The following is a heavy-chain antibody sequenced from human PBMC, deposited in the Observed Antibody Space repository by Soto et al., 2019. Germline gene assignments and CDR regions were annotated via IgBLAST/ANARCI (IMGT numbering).Heavy chain of an antibody. CDR3: ARDLAKGGGSAGFDY. CDR2: INPKSGGT. V-gene: IGHV1-2*02. D-gene: IGHD1-26*01. Sequence: QVQLVQSGAEVKKPGASVNVSCKASGYTFTVYYMHWVRQAPGQGLEWMGWINPKSGGTMYPQKFQGRVTKPWDKSISTAYMALTRLRSDDTAVYYCARDLAKGGGSAGFDYWGQGTLVTVSS. CDR1: GYTFTVYY. J-gene: IGHJ4*02.